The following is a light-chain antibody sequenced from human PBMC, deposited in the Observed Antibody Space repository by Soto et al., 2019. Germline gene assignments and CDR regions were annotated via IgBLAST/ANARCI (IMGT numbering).Light chain of an antibody. CDR1: QSITNNY. V-gene: IGKV3-20*01. J-gene: IGKJ1*01. CDR2: LAS. CDR3: QQYGSSPWT. Sequence: EIVLTQSPGTLSLSPGERATLSCRASQSITNNYLAWYQQKPGQAPRLLIYLASNRAAGIPDRFSGSGSGADFTITINRLEPEDFAVYHCQQYGSSPWTFGQGTKVDIK.